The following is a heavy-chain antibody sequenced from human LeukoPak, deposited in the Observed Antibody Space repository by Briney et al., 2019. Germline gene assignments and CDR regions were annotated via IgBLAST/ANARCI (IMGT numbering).Heavy chain of an antibody. CDR3: TRLVAGGFDS. V-gene: IGHV1-69*06. J-gene: IGHJ4*02. CDR2: ITPLLDST. Sequence: GASVKVSCKFSGGSITNYAISWVRQAPGQGLDWMGRITPLLDSTNYAPKFQGRVTITADKSTNTAFMELSSLTSEDTAMYFCTRLVAGGFDSWAQGSLVTVSS. CDR1: GGSITNYA. D-gene: IGHD2-15*01.